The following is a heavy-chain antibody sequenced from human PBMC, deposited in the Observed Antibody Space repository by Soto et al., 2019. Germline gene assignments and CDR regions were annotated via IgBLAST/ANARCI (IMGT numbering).Heavy chain of an antibody. CDR2: IGDSGAST. V-gene: IGHV3-23*01. CDR1: GFSFSSFA. CDR3: AEGVELDV. D-gene: IGHD1-26*01. J-gene: IGHJ6*04. Sequence: EVLLLESGGGLVQPGGSLRLSCEASGFSFSSFAMNWVRQAPGKGLEWVSAIGDSGASTYYADSVKGRFTISRDNSRNTLYLQLNSLRADDTAVYYCAEGVELDVWGNGTTVTVSS.